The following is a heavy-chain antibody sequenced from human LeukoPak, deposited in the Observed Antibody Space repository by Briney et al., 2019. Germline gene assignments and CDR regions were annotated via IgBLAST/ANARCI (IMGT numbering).Heavy chain of an antibody. CDR3: AKDLYSYGNNWFDP. J-gene: IGHJ5*02. D-gene: IGHD5-18*01. Sequence: GGSLRLSCAASGFTFSSYGMHWVRQAPGKGLEWVAVTSYDGSNKYYADSVKGRFTISRDNSKNTLYLQMNSLRAEDTAVYYCAKDLYSYGNNWFDPWGQGTLVTVSS. V-gene: IGHV3-30*18. CDR1: GFTFSSYG. CDR2: TSYDGSNK.